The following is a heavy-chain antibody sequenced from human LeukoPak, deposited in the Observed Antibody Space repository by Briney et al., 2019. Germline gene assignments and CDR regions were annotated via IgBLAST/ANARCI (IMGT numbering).Heavy chain of an antibody. CDR3: AKEYSSTGRFGRLPWYFDL. J-gene: IGHJ2*01. Sequence: QPGGSLRLSCAASGFTFSSYAMSWVRQAPGKGLEWVSAISGSGGSTYYADSVKGRFTISRDNSKNTLYLQMNSLRAEDTAVYYCAKEYSSTGRFGRLPWYFDLWGRGTLVTVSS. CDR1: GFTFSSYA. CDR2: ISGSGGST. V-gene: IGHV3-23*01. D-gene: IGHD1-14*01.